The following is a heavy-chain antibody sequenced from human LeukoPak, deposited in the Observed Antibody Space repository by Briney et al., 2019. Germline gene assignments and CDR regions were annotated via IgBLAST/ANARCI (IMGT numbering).Heavy chain of an antibody. V-gene: IGHV3-73*01. CDR3: TRDSGTYNWFDH. J-gene: IGHJ5*02. CDR2: IDKKDKGYATAT. CDR1: GFTFSGYA. Sequence: GGSLRLSCAASGFTFSGYAIHWVRQSSGKGLEWVGQIDKKDKGYATATAYAASVKVRFTISRDDSINTAYLQMKSLKTEDTALYYCTRDSGTYNWFDHWGQGTLVTVSS. D-gene: IGHD1-26*01.